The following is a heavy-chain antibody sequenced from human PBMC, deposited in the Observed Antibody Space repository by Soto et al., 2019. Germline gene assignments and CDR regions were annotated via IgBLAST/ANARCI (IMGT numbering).Heavy chain of an antibody. CDR1: GVSVGSDAYY. CDR2: VSHRGNT. V-gene: IGHV4-31*11. D-gene: IGHD3-16*02. J-gene: IGHJ4*02. CDR3: ARHRFTAAWSKCDY. Sequence: SETLSLTCAVSGVSVGSDAYYWSWIRQHPGKGLEWVGFVSHRGNTYYNPSLKSRLTLSVDMSRNQFFLHLTSVTAADTAVYLCARHRFTAAWSKCDYWGQGTLVTV.